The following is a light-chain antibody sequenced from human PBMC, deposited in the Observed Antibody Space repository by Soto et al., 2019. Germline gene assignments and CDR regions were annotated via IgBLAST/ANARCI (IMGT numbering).Light chain of an antibody. V-gene: IGLV2-14*01. CDR3: SSYTSSSSYV. CDR1: SSDVGGYNY. CDR2: DVS. Sequence: QSVLAQPASVAVSTGQSITIFCTETSSDVGGYNYVSWYQQHPGKAPKLMIYDVSNRPSGVSNRFSGSKSGNTASLTISGLQAEDEADYYCSSYTSSSSYVFGTGTKVTVL. J-gene: IGLJ1*01.